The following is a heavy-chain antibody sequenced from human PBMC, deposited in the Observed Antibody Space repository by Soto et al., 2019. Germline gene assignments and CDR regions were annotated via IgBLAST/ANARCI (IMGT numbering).Heavy chain of an antibody. CDR1: GYTFTSYC. CDR2: ISAYNGNT. J-gene: IGHJ5*02. V-gene: IGHV1-18*04. CDR3: ARDNGVVVITNWFDP. Sequence: ASVKVSCKASGYTFTSYCISWVLQAPGQGLEWMGWISAYNGNTNYAQKLQGRVTMTTDTSTSTAYMELRSLRSDDTAVYYCARDNGVVVITNWFDPWGQGTLVTVSS. D-gene: IGHD3-22*01.